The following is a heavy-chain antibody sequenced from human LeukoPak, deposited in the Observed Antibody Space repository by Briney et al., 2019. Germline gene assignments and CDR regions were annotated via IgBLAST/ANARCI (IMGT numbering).Heavy chain of an antibody. CDR2: ISGSGGST. CDR1: GFTFSNYA. V-gene: IGHV3-23*01. D-gene: IGHD3-22*01. Sequence: GGSLRLSCAASGFTFSNYAMSWVRQAPGKGLEWVSSISGSGGSTYYADSVKGRFTISRDNSKNSLYLQMNSLRAEDTAVYYCARDYYYDSSGYYYSPLFDYWGQGTLVTVSS. CDR3: ARDYYYDSSGYYYSPLFDY. J-gene: IGHJ4*02.